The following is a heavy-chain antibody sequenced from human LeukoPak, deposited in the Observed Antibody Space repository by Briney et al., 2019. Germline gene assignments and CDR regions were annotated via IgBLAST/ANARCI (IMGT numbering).Heavy chain of an antibody. CDR2: ISWNSGSI. Sequence: GGSLRLSCAASGFTFDDYAMHWVRQAPGKGLEWVSGISWNSGSIVYADSVKGRFTISRDNAKNSLYLQMNSLRAEDTALYYCAKDPSGYNSPGGFDYWGQGTLVTVSS. V-gene: IGHV3-9*01. CDR3: AKDPSGYNSPGGFDY. J-gene: IGHJ4*02. D-gene: IGHD5-24*01. CDR1: GFTFDDYA.